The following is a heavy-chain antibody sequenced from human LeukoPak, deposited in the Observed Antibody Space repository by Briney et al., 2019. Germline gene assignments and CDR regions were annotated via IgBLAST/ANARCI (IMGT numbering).Heavy chain of an antibody. CDR1: GFTFSSYG. D-gene: IGHD6-25*01. V-gene: IGHV3-33*01. CDR2: IWYDGSNK. CDR3: ARYRSGQRAFDI. Sequence: GGSLRLSCAASGFTFSSYGMHWVRQAPGKGLEWVAVIWYDGSNKYYADSVKGRFTISRDNSKNTLYLQMNSLRAEDTAVYYCARYRSGQRAFDIWGQGTMATVSS. J-gene: IGHJ3*02.